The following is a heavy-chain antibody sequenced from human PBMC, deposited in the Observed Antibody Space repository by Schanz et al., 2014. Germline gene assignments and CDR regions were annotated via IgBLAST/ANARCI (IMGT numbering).Heavy chain of an antibody. CDR3: ARQPGRIAVSGVVSNWFDP. CDR2: IVGGGGRT. CDR1: GFTLSRYA. Sequence: VQLGESGGGVVQPGRSLRLSCAASGFTLSRYAMNWVRQAPGKGLEWVSSIVGGGGRTYYADSVKGRFTISRDNSKNTLYLQMNSMRVEDTAVDYCARQPGRIAVSGVVSNWFDPWGQGTLVTVSS. D-gene: IGHD3-3*01. V-gene: IGHV3-23*04. J-gene: IGHJ5*02.